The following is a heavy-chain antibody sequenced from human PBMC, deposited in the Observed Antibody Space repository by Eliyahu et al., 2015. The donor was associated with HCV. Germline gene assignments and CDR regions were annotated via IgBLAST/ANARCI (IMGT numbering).Heavy chain of an antibody. CDR3: ARAPGWVGATKVPRYNWFDP. D-gene: IGHD1-26*01. V-gene: IGHV1-18*01. CDR2: ISAYNGNT. CDR1: GYTFTSXG. Sequence: QVQLVQSGAEVKKPGASVKVSCKASGYTFTSXGISWVRQAPGQGLEWMGWISAYNGNTNYAQKLQGRVTMTTDTSTSTAYMELRSLRSDDTAVYYCARAPGWVGATKVPRYNWFDPWGQGTLVTVSS. J-gene: IGHJ5*02.